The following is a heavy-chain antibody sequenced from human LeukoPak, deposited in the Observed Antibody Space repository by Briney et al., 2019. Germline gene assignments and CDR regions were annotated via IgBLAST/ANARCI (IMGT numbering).Heavy chain of an antibody. CDR1: GGSISSYY. Sequence: PSETLSLTCTVSGGSISSYYWSWIRRPAGKGLECIGYIYYSGSTNYNPYLKSRVTISVDTSKNQFSLKLSSVTAADTAVYYCAGDRGYSYEGYYYYYGMDVWGQGTTVTVSS. V-gene: IGHV4-59*01. D-gene: IGHD5-18*01. J-gene: IGHJ6*02. CDR3: AGDRGYSYEGYYYYYGMDV. CDR2: IYYSGST.